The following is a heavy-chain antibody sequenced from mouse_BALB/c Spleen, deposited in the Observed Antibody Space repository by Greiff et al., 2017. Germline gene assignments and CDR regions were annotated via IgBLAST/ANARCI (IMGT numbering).Heavy chain of an antibody. CDR1: GFNIKDYY. J-gene: IGHJ4*01. V-gene: IGHV14-4*02. D-gene: IGHD2-14*01. Sequence: EVKVEESGAELVRSGASVKLSCTASGFNIKDYYMHWVKQRPEQGLEWIGWIDPENGDTEYAPKFQGKATMTADTSSNTAYLQLSSLTSEDTAVYYCNGNRYDVLYYAMDYWGQGTSVTVSS. CDR2: IDPENGDT. CDR3: NGNRYDVLYYAMDY.